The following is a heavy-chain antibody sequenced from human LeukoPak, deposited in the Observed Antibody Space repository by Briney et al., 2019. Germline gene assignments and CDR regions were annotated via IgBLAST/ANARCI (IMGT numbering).Heavy chain of an antibody. J-gene: IGHJ4*02. V-gene: IGHV3-21*01. CDR1: GFTFSSYS. D-gene: IGHD3-22*01. Sequence: PGGSLRLSCAASGFTFSSYSMNWVRQAPGKGLEWVSAITSSSTYIYYADSVRGRFAISRDNSKNSLYLQMNSLTVEDTAVYYCARNKMYYYDTSGFYFFDSWGQGALVTVSS. CDR2: ITSSSTYI. CDR3: ARNKMYYYDTSGFYFFDS.